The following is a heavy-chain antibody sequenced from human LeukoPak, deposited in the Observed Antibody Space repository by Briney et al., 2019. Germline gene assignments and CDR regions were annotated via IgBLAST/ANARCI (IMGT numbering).Heavy chain of an antibody. Sequence: GGSLRLSCAASGFTFSSYAMSWVRQAPGKGLEWASVISGSGGSTYYADSVKGRFTISRDSSKNTLYLQMNSLRAEDTAVYYCAKSSRRYYYDSSGYYQWGQGTLVTVSS. V-gene: IGHV3-23*01. CDR2: ISGSGGST. CDR3: AKSSRRYYYDSSGYYQ. CDR1: GFTFSSYA. D-gene: IGHD3-22*01. J-gene: IGHJ4*02.